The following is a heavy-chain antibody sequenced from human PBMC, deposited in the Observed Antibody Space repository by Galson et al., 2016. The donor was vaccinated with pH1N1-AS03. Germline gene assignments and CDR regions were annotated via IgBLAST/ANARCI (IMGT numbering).Heavy chain of an antibody. D-gene: IGHD2-21*01. Sequence: ETLSLTCEVSGYSIRSDYYWGWIRQPPGKGLEWIGCVHHSGATWHNPSLKSRVTISVDTSKNQFSLRVNPVTVADTAVYYCAAPGGGSYSYWGQGKLVTVSS. CDR2: VHHSGAT. CDR3: AAPGGGSYSY. J-gene: IGHJ4*02. CDR1: GYSIRSDYY. V-gene: IGHV4-38-2*01.